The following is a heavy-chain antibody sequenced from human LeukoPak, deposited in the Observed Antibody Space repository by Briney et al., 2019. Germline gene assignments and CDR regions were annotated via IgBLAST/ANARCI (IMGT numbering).Heavy chain of an antibody. CDR3: AKDSAVVVSLNFDY. CDR1: GFTFSSYA. D-gene: IGHD2-21*01. J-gene: IGHJ4*02. Sequence: GGSLRLSCAASGFTFSSYAMSWVRQAPGKGLEWVSAISGSGGSTYYADSVKGRFTISRDNSKNTRYLQMNSLRAEDTAVYYCAKDSAVVVSLNFDYWGQGTLVTVSS. V-gene: IGHV3-23*01. CDR2: ISGSGGST.